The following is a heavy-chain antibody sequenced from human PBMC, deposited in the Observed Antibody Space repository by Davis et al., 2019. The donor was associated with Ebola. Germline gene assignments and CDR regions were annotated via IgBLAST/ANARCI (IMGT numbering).Heavy chain of an antibody. V-gene: IGHV1-8*02. CDR1: GYTFTSYG. J-gene: IGHJ4*02. CDR2: MNPNSGNT. D-gene: IGHD6-13*01. Sequence: ASVKVSCKASGYTFTSYGISWVRQAPGQGLEWMGWMNPNSGNTGYAQKFQGRVTMTRNTSISTAYMELSSLRSEDTAVYYCARGIAADNDYWGQGTLVTVSS. CDR3: ARGIAADNDY.